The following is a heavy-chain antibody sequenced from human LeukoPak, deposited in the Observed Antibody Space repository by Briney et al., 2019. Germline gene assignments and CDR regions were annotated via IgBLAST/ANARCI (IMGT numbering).Heavy chain of an antibody. D-gene: IGHD1-26*01. CDR1: AYSVNSAYY. J-gene: IGHJ3*02. Sequence: PSETLSLTCGVSAYSVNSAYYWGWIRQPPGKGLEWIGTVYHSGTTYYNPSLKNRVTISVDTSKNQFSLKLTSVTAADTAVYYCARRGLSGSYYYAFDIWGQGTMVTVSS. CDR3: ARRGLSGSYYYAFDI. V-gene: IGHV4-38-2*01. CDR2: VYHSGTT.